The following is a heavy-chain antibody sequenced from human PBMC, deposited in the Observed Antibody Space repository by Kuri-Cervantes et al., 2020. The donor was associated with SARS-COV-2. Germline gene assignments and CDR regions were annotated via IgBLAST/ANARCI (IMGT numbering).Heavy chain of an antibody. J-gene: IGHJ5*02. CDR1: GFKRFTFSDAW. V-gene: IGHV3-15*01. D-gene: IGHD6-19*01. Sequence: GESLKISCAASGFKRFTFSDAWMSWVRQAPGKGLEWVGRIKSNTDGGAIDYAAPVKGRFSISRDDSKNTLYLQMNSLKTEDTAVYYCTTGGAAWGQGTLVTVSS. CDR2: IKSNTDGGAI. CDR3: TTGGAA.